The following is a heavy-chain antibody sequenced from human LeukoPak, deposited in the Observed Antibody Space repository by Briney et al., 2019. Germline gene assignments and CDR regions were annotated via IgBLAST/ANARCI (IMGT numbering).Heavy chain of an antibody. CDR1: GGSVSSGTYF. D-gene: IGHD6-19*01. Sequence: SETLSLTCTVSGGSVSSGTYFLNWIRQPPGKGLEWIGYFDYNGRTNYSPSLKSRVTISIDTSKNQFSLKVSSVTAADTAVYYCARGQPQRYNSGWYVNWFDPWGQGTLVSVSS. CDR3: ARGQPQRYNSGWYVNWFDP. CDR2: FDYNGRT. V-gene: IGHV4-61*01. J-gene: IGHJ5*02.